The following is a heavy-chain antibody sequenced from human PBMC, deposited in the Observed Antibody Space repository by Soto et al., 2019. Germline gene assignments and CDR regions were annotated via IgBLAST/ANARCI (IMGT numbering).Heavy chain of an antibody. CDR1: GGTFSSYA. Sequence: QVQLVQSGAEVKKPGSSVKVSCKASGGTFSSYAISWVRQAPGQGLEWMGGIIPIFGTANYAQKFQGRVTITADESTSTAYMDLSSLRSEATAVYYCAVPGLPNYYYYGMAVRGQGTTVTVSS. CDR3: AVPGLPNYYYYGMAV. V-gene: IGHV1-69*12. D-gene: IGHD5-18*01. J-gene: IGHJ6*02. CDR2: IIPIFGTA.